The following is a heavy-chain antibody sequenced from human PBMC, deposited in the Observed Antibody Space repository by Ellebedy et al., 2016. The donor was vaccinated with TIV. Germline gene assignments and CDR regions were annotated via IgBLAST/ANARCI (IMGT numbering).Heavy chain of an antibody. D-gene: IGHD6-13*01. V-gene: IGHV3-15*07. CDR3: STDRLNSTWYGGY. J-gene: IGHJ4*02. CDR1: GFTFSNAW. CDR2: IKSQTDGGTT. Sequence: GGSLRLSCEASGFTFSNAWMNWVRQAPGKGLEWVGRIKSQTDGGTTDYAAPVKGRFSISRDDSKNTLYLQMNSLKTEDTAVYYCSTDRLNSTWYGGYWGQGTLVTVSS.